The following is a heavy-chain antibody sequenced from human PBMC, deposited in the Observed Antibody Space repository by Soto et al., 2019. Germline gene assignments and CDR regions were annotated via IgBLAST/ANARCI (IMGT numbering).Heavy chain of an antibody. CDR2: ISYDGSNK. J-gene: IGHJ6*02. V-gene: IGHV3-30*18. D-gene: IGHD4-17*01. CDR3: AKILQLGDYAYYYYGMDV. Sequence: GGSLRLSCAASGFTFSSYGMHWFRQAPGKGLEWVAVISYDGSNKYYADSVKGRFTISRDNSKNTLYLQMNSLRAEDTAVYYCAKILQLGDYAYYYYGMDVWGQGTTVTVSS. CDR1: GFTFSSYG.